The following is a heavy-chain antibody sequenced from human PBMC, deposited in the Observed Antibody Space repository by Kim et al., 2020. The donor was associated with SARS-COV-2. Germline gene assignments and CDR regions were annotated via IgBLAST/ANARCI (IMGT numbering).Heavy chain of an antibody. CDR2: IGRAGES. D-gene: IGHD3-10*01. Sequence: GGSLRLSCAASGFAFSSYDFHWVRQATGKGLEWVSAIGRAGESYYPGSVKGRFTISRENAKNSLYLQMNSLRAGDTAVYYCARRASSGSYYFFDYWGQGT. CDR1: GFAFSSYD. V-gene: IGHV3-13*01. J-gene: IGHJ4*02. CDR3: ARRASSGSYYFFDY.